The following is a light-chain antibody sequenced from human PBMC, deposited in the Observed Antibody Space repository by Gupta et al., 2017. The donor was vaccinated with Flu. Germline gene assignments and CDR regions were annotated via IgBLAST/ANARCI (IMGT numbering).Light chain of an antibody. J-gene: IGLJ1*01. V-gene: IGLV2-14*01. Sequence: QSALTQPASESGSPGQSITISCTGTSSDVGGYNYVSWYQQHPGKAPKLMIYEVSNRPSGVSNRFSGSKSGKTASLTIAGLQAEDEADYYCSSYTSSSPYVFGTGTKVTVL. CDR2: EVS. CDR1: SSDVGGYNY. CDR3: SSYTSSSPYV.